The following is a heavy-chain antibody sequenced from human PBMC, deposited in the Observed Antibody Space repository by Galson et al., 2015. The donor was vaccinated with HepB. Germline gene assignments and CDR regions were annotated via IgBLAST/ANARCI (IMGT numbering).Heavy chain of an antibody. CDR2: IRGDTGVT. J-gene: IGHJ5*02. D-gene: IGHD3-3*02. V-gene: IGHV3-11*05. Sequence: SLRLSCAASGFTFSEHSMSWIRQVPGKGLEWVAYIRGDTGVTHYADSVKGRFTISRDNAKNSLYLQMNSLRAEDTAVYYCARVSMSSSFGSWGQGSLVTVSS. CDR1: GFTFSEHS. CDR3: ARVSMSSSFGS.